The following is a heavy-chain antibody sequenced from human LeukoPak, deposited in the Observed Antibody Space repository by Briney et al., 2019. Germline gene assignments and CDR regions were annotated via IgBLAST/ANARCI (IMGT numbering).Heavy chain of an antibody. CDR2: IYTSGST. J-gene: IGHJ4*02. V-gene: IGHV4-61*02. Sequence: SQTLSLTCTVSGGSISSGSYYWSWIRQPAGKGLEWIGRIYTSGSTNYNPSLKSRVTISVDTSKNQFSLKLSSVTAADTAVYYCARDLWGSHFDYWGQGTLDTVSS. CDR1: GGSISSGSYY. D-gene: IGHD7-27*01. CDR3: ARDLWGSHFDY.